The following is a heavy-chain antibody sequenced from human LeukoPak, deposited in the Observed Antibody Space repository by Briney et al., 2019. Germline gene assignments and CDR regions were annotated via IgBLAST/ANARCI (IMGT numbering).Heavy chain of an antibody. Sequence: GGSLRLSCAASVFTFSSYWMHWVRQAPGKGLVWVSRINTDGSSTSYADSVKGRFNISRDNAKNTLYLQMNSLRAEDTAVYYCARANGCSSTSCFALGFGAFDIWGQGTMVTVSS. CDR3: ARANGCSSTSCFALGFGAFDI. J-gene: IGHJ3*02. CDR2: INTDGSST. V-gene: IGHV3-74*01. D-gene: IGHD2-2*01. CDR1: VFTFSSYW.